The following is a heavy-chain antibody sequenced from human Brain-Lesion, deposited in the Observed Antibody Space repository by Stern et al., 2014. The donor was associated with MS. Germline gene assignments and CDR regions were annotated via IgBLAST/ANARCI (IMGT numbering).Heavy chain of an antibody. D-gene: IGHD4-11*01. V-gene: IGHV4-30-4*01. CDR2: ITYSGTT. Sequence: QVQLQESGPGLVKPSQTLSLTCTVSGGSINSGDYHWTWIRQPPGQGLEWIGFITYSGTTYYKPSLQRRLTISVDTSKNQFSLKLRSVTAGDTAVYYCARSTVSAEYYFDYWGQGTLVTVSS. J-gene: IGHJ4*02. CDR3: ARSTVSAEYYFDY. CDR1: GGSINSGDYH.